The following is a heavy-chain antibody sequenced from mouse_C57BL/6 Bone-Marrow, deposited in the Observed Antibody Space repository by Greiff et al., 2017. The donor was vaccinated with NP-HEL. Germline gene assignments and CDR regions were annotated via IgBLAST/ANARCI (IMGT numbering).Heavy chain of an antibody. D-gene: IGHD2-13*01. CDR3: ARDGDYGAWVAD. CDR1: GYTFTDYN. CDR2: INPNNGGT. V-gene: IGHV1-18*01. J-gene: IGHJ3*01. Sequence: VQLKQSGPELVKPGASVKIPCKASGYTFTDYNMDWVKQSHGKSLEWIGDINPNNGGTIYNQKFKGKATLTVDKSSSTAYMELRSLTSEDTAVYDCARDGDYGAWVADWGKGKLVTGAA.